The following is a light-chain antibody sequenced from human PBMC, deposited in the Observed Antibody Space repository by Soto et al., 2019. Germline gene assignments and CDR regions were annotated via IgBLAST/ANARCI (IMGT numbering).Light chain of an antibody. CDR2: DVT. CDR1: SSDVGGYNY. V-gene: IGLV2-11*01. CDR3: CSYAGSHTYV. J-gene: IGLJ1*01. Sequence: QSALTQPRSVSGSPGQSVTISCTGTSSDVGGYNYVSWYQQHPGKAPKLMIYDVTKRPSGVPDRFSGSKSANTASLTISGLQAEDEADYYCCSYAGSHTYVFGSGTKVTVL.